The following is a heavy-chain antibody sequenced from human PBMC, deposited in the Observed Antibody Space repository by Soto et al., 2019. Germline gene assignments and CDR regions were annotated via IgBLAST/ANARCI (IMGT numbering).Heavy chain of an antibody. Sequence: GGSLRLSCAASGFTFSSYAMSWVRQAPGKGLEWVSAISGSGGSTYYADSVKGRFTISRDNSKNTLYLQMNSLRAEYTAVYYCAKDLGRLGELSPFDYWGQGTLVTVSS. CDR3: AKDLGRLGELSPFDY. CDR2: ISGSGGST. D-gene: IGHD3-16*02. J-gene: IGHJ4*02. V-gene: IGHV3-23*01. CDR1: GFTFSSYA.